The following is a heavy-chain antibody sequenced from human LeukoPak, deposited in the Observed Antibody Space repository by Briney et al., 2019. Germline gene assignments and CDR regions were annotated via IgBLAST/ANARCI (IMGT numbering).Heavy chain of an antibody. Sequence: PGGSLRLSCAASGFTFSSYAMHWVRQAPGKGLEWVAVISYDGSNKYYADSVKGRFTISRDNSKNTLYLQMNSLRAEDTAVYYCASHTGYSYYYGTDVWGQGTTVTVSS. CDR2: ISYDGSNK. J-gene: IGHJ6*02. CDR3: ASHTGYSYYYGTDV. CDR1: GFTFSSYA. V-gene: IGHV3-30*07. D-gene: IGHD2-8*02.